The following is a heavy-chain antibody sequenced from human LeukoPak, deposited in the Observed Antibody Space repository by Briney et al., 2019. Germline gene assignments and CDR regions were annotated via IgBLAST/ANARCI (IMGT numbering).Heavy chain of an antibody. CDR3: ARASSGYDRYYYYYMDV. D-gene: IGHD5-12*01. V-gene: IGHV4-38-2*02. CDR2: IHHSGTT. CDR1: GYSISSVYY. J-gene: IGHJ6*03. Sequence: SETLSLTCSVSGYSISSVYYWGWIRQPPGKGLEWIASIHHSGTTYYKPSLKSRATISVDTSKNQFSLKLSSVTAADTAVYYCARASSGYDRYYYYYMDVWGKGTTVTISS.